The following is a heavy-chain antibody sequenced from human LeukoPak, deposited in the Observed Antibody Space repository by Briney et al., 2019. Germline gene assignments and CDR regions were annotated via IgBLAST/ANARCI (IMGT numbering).Heavy chain of an antibody. CDR3: ARGLRGYSYGPTPFDY. CDR1: GFTFSSYS. CDR2: ISRSSSTI. V-gene: IGHV3-48*01. Sequence: PGGSLRLSCAASGFTFSSYSMNWVRQAPGKGLEWVSYISRSSSTIYYADSVKGRFTISRDNAKNSLYLQMNSLRAEDTAVYYCARGLRGYSYGPTPFDYWGQGTLVTVSS. D-gene: IGHD5-18*01. J-gene: IGHJ4*02.